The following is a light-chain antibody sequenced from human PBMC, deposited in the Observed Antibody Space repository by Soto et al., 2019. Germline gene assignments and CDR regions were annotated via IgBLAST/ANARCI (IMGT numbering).Light chain of an antibody. CDR3: QQYGSSPWT. CDR1: QSVSIY. V-gene: IGKV3D-20*01. Sequence: IVFTRSPATLSLYPGARAPLSCRASQSVSIYLALYQHKPGLAPRHLIHDASSRATAIPDRFSGSGSGTDFTLTISRLEPEDFAVYYCQQYGSSPWTLGQGTKV. CDR2: DAS. J-gene: IGKJ1*01.